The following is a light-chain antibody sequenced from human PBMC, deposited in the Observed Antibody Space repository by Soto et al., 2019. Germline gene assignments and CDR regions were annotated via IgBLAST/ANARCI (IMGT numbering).Light chain of an antibody. Sequence: DIQMTQSPYYMSASVGDRVTITCRASQGISTLLAWYQQKPGKGPNLLIYAASSLQSGIPSRFSGSGSGTDFTLTISSLQPEDFATYYCQQTNSFPITFGQGTRLDIK. V-gene: IGKV1-12*01. CDR3: QQTNSFPIT. CDR1: QGISTL. CDR2: AAS. J-gene: IGKJ5*01.